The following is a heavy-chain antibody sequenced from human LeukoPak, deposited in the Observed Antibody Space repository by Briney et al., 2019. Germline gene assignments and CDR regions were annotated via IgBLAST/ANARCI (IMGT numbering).Heavy chain of an antibody. J-gene: IGHJ4*02. CDR3: AREDYYGSGSPNTFDY. Sequence: GGSLRLSCAASGFTFSSYAMSWVRQAPGKGLEWVSSISSSSSYIYYADSVKGRFTISGDNAKNSLYLQMNSLRAEDTAVYYCAREDYYGSGSPNTFDYWGQGTLVTVSS. CDR2: ISSSSSYI. V-gene: IGHV3-21*01. D-gene: IGHD3-10*01. CDR1: GFTFSSYA.